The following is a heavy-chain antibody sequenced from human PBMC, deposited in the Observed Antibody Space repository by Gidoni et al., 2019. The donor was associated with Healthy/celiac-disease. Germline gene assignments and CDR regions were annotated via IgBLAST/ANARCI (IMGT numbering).Heavy chain of an antibody. CDR1: GFTFRSYG. CDR3: AKDGYAWGSGSYGADFDY. Sequence: QVQLVESGGGVVQPGRSLRLSCAASGFTFRSYGMHWVRQAPGKGLEWVAVISYDGSNKYYADSVKGRFTISRDNSKNTLYLQMNSLRAEDTAVYYCAKDGYAWGSGSYGADFDYWGQGTLVTVSS. V-gene: IGHV3-30*18. D-gene: IGHD1-26*01. CDR2: ISYDGSNK. J-gene: IGHJ4*02.